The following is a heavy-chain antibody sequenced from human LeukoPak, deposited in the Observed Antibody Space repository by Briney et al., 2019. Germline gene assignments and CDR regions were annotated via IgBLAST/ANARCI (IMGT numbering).Heavy chain of an antibody. Sequence: GGSLRLSCAASGFTFSSYGMHWVRQAPGKGLEWVAVISYDGSNKYYADSVKGRFTISRDNSKNTLYLQMNSLRAEDTAVYYCAKGAAAAFYYFDYWGQGTLVTVSS. CDR2: ISYDGSNK. CDR3: AKGAAAAFYYFDY. V-gene: IGHV3-30*18. D-gene: IGHD6-13*01. CDR1: GFTFSSYG. J-gene: IGHJ4*02.